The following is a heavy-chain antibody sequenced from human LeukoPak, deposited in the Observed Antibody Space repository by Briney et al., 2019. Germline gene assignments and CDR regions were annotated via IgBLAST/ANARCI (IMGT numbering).Heavy chain of an antibody. V-gene: IGHV3-23*01. CDR3: AKLRDVSRILTAGFDY. CDR1: GFTFSSYA. Sequence: PGGSLRLSCVASGFTFSSYAMSWVRQAPGKGLEWVSCISGSVGSTYSADSVKGRFTISRDNFKNTLYLQMNSLRAEDTAVYYCAKLRDVSRILTAGFDYWGQGTLVTVSS. J-gene: IGHJ4*02. D-gene: IGHD6-13*01. CDR2: ISGSVGST.